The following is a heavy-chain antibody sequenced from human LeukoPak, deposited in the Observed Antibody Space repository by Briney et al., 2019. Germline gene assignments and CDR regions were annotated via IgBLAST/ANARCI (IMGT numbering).Heavy chain of an antibody. Sequence: SETLSLTCAVSGGSISSGGYSWSWIRQPPGKGLEWIGYIYHSGSTYYNPSLKSRVTISVDRSKNQFSLKLSSVTAADTAVYYCARTRDGYNQYYFDYWGQGNLVTVSS. J-gene: IGHJ4*02. V-gene: IGHV4-30-2*01. CDR3: ARTRDGYNQYYFDY. CDR2: IYHSGST. D-gene: IGHD5-24*01. CDR1: GGSISSGGYS.